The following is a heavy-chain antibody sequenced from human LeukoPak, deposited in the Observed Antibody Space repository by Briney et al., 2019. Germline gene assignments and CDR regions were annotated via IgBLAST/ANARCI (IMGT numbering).Heavy chain of an antibody. D-gene: IGHD2-21*02. Sequence: SETLSLTCTVSGGSISSYYLSWIRQPPGTGLECIGSIYYSGSTYYNPSLKSRVTISVDTSKNQFSLKLSSVTAADTAVYYCARDGPSCGGDCYPYFDYWGQGTLVTVSS. CDR3: ARDGPSCGGDCYPYFDY. V-gene: IGHV4-39*07. CDR2: IYYSGST. CDR1: GGSISSYY. J-gene: IGHJ4*02.